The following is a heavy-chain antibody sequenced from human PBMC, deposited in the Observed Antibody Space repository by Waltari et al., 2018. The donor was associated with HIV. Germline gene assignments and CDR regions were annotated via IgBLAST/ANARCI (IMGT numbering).Heavy chain of an antibody. V-gene: IGHV3-7*01. J-gene: IGHJ4*02. CDR3: ARRGGRSSPLGY. D-gene: IGHD6-13*01. CDR1: GFTFSSYW. CDR2: IKQDGSEI. Sequence: EVQLVESGGGLVQPGGSLRLSCAASGFTFSSYWMSWVRQAPGRGLEWVANIKQDGSEIYYVDPVKGRFTISRDNAKNSLYLQMNSLRAEDTAVYFCARRGGRSSPLGYWGQGTLVTVSS.